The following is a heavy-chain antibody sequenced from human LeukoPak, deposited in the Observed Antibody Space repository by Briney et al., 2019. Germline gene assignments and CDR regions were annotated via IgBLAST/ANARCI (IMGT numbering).Heavy chain of an antibody. CDR2: TSYDGSNK. Sequence: PGGSLRLSCAASGFTFSSFGMHWVRQAPGKGLEWVALTSYDGSNKDYADSVRGRFTISRGNSKNTLYLQMNSLRAEDTAVYYCAKAIRPQLTSNYFDDWGQGTLVTVSS. CDR3: AKAIRPQLTSNYFDD. J-gene: IGHJ4*02. D-gene: IGHD4-11*01. CDR1: GFTFSSFG. V-gene: IGHV3-30*18.